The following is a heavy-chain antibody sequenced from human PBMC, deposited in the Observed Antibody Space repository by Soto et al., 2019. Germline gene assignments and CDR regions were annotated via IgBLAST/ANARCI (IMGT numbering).Heavy chain of an antibody. Sequence: QVHLVQSGAEVKKPGASVNVSCKASGYTFTSYGLSWVRQAPGQGLEWMGWISAHNGEINSAQKFQGRVTMTTDTSTSTAYMELRSLRSDDTAVDYCARDTYYYGSGGCTLWGQGTLVTVSS. CDR1: GYTFTSYG. CDR3: ARDTYYYGSGGCTL. V-gene: IGHV1-18*01. CDR2: ISAHNGEI. J-gene: IGHJ4*02. D-gene: IGHD3-22*01.